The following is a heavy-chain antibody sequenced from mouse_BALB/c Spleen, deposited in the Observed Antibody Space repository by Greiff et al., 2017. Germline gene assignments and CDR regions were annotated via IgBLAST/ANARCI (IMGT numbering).Heavy chain of an antibody. CDR3: ARRRPMRGPYWYFDV. V-gene: IGHV1-9*01. J-gene: IGHJ1*01. CDR2: ILPGSGST. Sequence: QVQLQQSGAELMKPGASVKISCKATGYTFSSYWIEWVKQRPGHGLEWIGEILPGSGSTNYNEKFKGKATFTADTSSNTAYMQLSSLTSEDSAVYYCARRRPMRGPYWYFDVWGAGTTVTVSS. CDR1: GYTFSSYW.